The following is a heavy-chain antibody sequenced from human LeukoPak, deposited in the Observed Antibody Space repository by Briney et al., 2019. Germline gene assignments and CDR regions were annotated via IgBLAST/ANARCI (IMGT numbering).Heavy chain of an antibody. CDR1: GFTFSSYA. Sequence: PGGSLRLSCAASGFTFSSYAMHWVRQAPGKGLEWLAVISYDGTNKYYEDSVKGRFTISRDNSKNTLYLQMNSLRDEDTAVYYCARDQGSLPVWFYYYMDVWGSGTTVTVSS. CDR3: ARDQGSLPVWFYYYMDV. D-gene: IGHD3-16*01. CDR2: ISYDGTNK. J-gene: IGHJ6*03. V-gene: IGHV3-30*01.